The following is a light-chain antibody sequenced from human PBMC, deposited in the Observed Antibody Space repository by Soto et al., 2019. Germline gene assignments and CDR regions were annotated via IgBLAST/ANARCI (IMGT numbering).Light chain of an antibody. CDR2: GAS. Sequence: EIVMTQSPATLSVSPGERVTLSCRASESLSTYLAWYQQKPGQAPRLLIYGASTKATGIPARFSGSGSATDFTLTISSLRSEDFAVYYCQSYNDWPFTFGQGTKREI. V-gene: IGKV3-15*01. J-gene: IGKJ2*01. CDR1: ESLSTY. CDR3: QSYNDWPFT.